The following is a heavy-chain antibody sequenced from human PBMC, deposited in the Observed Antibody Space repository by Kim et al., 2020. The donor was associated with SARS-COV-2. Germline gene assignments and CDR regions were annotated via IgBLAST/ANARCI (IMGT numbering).Heavy chain of an antibody. D-gene: IGHD2-21*02. J-gene: IGHJ4*02. V-gene: IGHV3-30*18. CDR2: ISYDGTNK. CDR1: GFSFSNSG. CDR3: VKDDFDASFDH. Sequence: GGSLRLSCAASGFSFSNSGMHWVRQAPGKGLEWVALISYDGTNKYYADSVKGRFTISRDNSKNTVYVQMSSLRAEVTAVYYCVKDDFDASFDHWCQGNL.